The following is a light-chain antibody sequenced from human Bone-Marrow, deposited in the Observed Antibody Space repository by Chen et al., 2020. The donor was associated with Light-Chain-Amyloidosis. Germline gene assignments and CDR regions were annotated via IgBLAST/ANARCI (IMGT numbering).Light chain of an antibody. CDR2: AVS. J-gene: IGLJ3*02. V-gene: IGLV2-8*01. CDR1: SSDVGGYNY. Sequence: QSALTQPPSASGSPGHSVTISCPGTSSDVGGYNYVSWYQHHPGKAPKLGISAVSKRPSGVPARFSGSKSGSTASLTVSGLQAEDEDDYSCRSYAGSDNLVFGRGTKLTVL. CDR3: RSYAGSDNLV.